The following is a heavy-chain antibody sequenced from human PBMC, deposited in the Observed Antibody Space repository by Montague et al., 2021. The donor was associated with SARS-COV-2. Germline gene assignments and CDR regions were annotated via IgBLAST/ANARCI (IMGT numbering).Heavy chain of an antibody. D-gene: IGHD5-24*01. Sequence: SETLSLTCTVSGDSVSRGSSYWSWIRQPPGEGLDWIGYIYYTGSRKYNSSLKSRLTISVDTSKNQFSLKLSSVTAADTAVYYCARHARGEGYTSWFDSWGQGTLVTVSS. J-gene: IGHJ5*01. V-gene: IGHV4-61*01. CDR3: ARHARGEGYTSWFDS. CDR1: GDSVSRGSSY. CDR2: IYYTGSR.